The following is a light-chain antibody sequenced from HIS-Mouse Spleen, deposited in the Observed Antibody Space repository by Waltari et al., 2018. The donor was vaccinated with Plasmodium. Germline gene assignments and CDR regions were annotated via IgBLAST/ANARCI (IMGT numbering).Light chain of an antibody. CDR1: ALPKKY. CDR2: EDS. V-gene: IGLV3-10*01. Sequence: SYELTQPPSVSVSPGQTARITCSGDALPKKYAYWYQQKSVQAPVLVIYEDSKRPSGIRGRFSGSSSWTMATLTISGAQVEDEADYYCYSTDSSGNHRVFGGGTKLTVL. CDR3: YSTDSSGNHRV. J-gene: IGLJ3*02.